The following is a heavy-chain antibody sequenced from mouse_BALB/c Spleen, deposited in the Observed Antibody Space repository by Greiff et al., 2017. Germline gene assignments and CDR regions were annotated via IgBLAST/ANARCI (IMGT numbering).Heavy chain of an antibody. D-gene: IGHD2-14*01. CDR3: ARSGYRYGGDY. CDR1: GYTFTSYW. Sequence: VQLQQSGAELANPGASVKMSCKASGYTFTSYWMHWVKQRPGQGLEWIGYINPSTGSTEYNQKLTDKATLTADKSSTTAYMQLSSLTSEDAAVYYCARSGYRYGGDYWGQGTTLTVSS. CDR2: INPSTGST. V-gene: IGHV1-7*01. J-gene: IGHJ2*01.